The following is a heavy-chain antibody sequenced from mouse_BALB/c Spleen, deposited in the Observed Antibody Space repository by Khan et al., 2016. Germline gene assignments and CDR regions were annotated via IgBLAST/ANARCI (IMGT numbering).Heavy chain of an antibody. CDR2: IYPSDSYT. Sequence: QVQLKQSGAELVKPGASVKLSCKASGYIFTSYWLNWVKQRPGQGLEWIGNIYPSDSYTNYNQKFKDKAALTVDRSSSTAYMQLSSPTSEDSAVYYGTRSGGSSYDYWGQGTTLTVSS. D-gene: IGHD1-1*01. V-gene: IGHV1-69*02. CDR3: TRSGGSSYDY. J-gene: IGHJ2*01. CDR1: GYIFTSYW.